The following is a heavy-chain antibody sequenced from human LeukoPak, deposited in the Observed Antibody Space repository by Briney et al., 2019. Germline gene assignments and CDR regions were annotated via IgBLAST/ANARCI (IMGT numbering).Heavy chain of an antibody. CDR2: ISYDGSNK. V-gene: IGHV3-30-3*01. J-gene: IGHJ4*02. CDR3: AKVGGYDRYYFDY. Sequence: GGSLRLSCAASGFTFSSYAMHWVRQAPGKGLEWVAVISYDGSNKYYADSVKGRFTISRDTSKNTLFLQMNSLRAEDTAVYYCAKVGGYDRYYFDYWGQGTLVTVSS. D-gene: IGHD5-12*01. CDR1: GFTFSSYA.